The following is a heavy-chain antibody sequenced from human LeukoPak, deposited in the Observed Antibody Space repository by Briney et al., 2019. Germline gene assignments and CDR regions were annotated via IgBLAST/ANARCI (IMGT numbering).Heavy chain of an antibody. J-gene: IGHJ4*02. D-gene: IGHD3-9*01. V-gene: IGHV3-53*01. Sequence: GGSLRLSCAASGFTVSSNYMSWVRQAPGKGLEWVSVIYSGGSTYYADSVKGRFTISRDNSKNTLYLQMNSPRAEDTAVYYCARVDHFDYCIDYWGQGTLVTVSS. CDR3: ARVDHFDYCIDY. CDR2: IYSGGST. CDR1: GFTVSSNY.